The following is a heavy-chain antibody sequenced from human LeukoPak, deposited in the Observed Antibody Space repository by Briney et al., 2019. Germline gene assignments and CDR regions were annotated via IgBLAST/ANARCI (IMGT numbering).Heavy chain of an antibody. V-gene: IGHV4-34*01. Sequence: PSETLSLTCAVYGGSFSGYYWSWIRQPPGKGLEWIGEINHSGSTNYNPSLKSRVTISVDTSKNQFSLKLSSVIAADTAVYYCARVPTVTFFDYWGQGTLVTVSS. D-gene: IGHD4-17*01. CDR3: ARVPTVTFFDY. CDR2: INHSGST. CDR1: GGSFSGYY. J-gene: IGHJ4*02.